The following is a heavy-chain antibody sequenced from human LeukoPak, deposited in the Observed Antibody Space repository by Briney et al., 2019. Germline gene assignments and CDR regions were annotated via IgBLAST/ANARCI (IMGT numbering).Heavy chain of an antibody. CDR1: GGSINSYH. CDR3: ARVDTSRVRGHNWFDP. D-gene: IGHD5-18*01. Sequence: SETLSLTCTVSGGSINSYHWSWIRQPPGKGLEWIGYIYYSGSTNYNPSLKSQVTISVDTSKNQFSLKLTSVTAADTAVYYCARVDTSRVRGHNWFDPGGQGTPVTVSS. J-gene: IGHJ5*02. V-gene: IGHV4-59*01. CDR2: IYYSGST.